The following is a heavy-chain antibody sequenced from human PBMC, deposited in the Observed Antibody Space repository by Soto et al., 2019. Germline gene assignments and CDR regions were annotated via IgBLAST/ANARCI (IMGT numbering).Heavy chain of an antibody. J-gene: IGHJ5*02. V-gene: IGHV4-31*03. Sequence: QVQLQESGPGLVKPSQTLSLTCTVSGGSISSVGYYWSWIRQHPGKGLEWIGYIYNSGSTHYNPSHKSRITTSVDTSKTQFSLKLSSVTVADTAVYFCARETVGTIDRWGQGTLVTVSS. D-gene: IGHD5-12*01. CDR2: IYNSGST. CDR3: ARETVGTIDR. CDR1: GGSISSVGYY.